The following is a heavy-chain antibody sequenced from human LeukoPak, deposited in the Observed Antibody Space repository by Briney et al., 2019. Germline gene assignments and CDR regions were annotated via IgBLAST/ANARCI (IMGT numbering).Heavy chain of an antibody. D-gene: IGHD3-22*01. CDR1: GYTFTGYY. V-gene: IGHV1-2*06. CDR3: ARGGYYYDSSGYFDY. Sequence: ASVKVSCKASGYTFTGYYMHWVRQAPGQGLEWMGRINPNSGGTNYAQKFQGRVTMTRDTSISTAYMELSRLRSDDTAVYYCARGGYYYDSSGYFDYWGQGTLVTVSS. CDR2: INPNSGGT. J-gene: IGHJ4*02.